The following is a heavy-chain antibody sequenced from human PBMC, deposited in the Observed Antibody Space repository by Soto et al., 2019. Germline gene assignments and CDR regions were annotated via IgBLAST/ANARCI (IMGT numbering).Heavy chain of an antibody. CDR3: ARRLCSGGSCYFDY. Sequence: SETLSLTCTVSGGSISSYHWSWIRQPPGKGLEWIGYIYYSGSTNYNPSLKSRVTISVDTSKNQFSLKLSSVTAADTAVYYCARRLCSGGSCYFDYWGQGTLVTVSS. V-gene: IGHV4-59*08. CDR1: GGSISSYH. CDR2: IYYSGST. J-gene: IGHJ4*02. D-gene: IGHD2-15*01.